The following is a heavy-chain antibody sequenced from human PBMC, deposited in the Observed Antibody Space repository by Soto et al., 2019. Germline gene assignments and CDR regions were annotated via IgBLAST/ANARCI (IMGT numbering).Heavy chain of an antibody. CDR3: AQTLGLAVSGPGRFDL. CDR2: ITPIFGTP. V-gene: IGHV1-69*12. D-gene: IGHD6-19*01. Sequence: QVQLVQSGTEVKKPGSSVKVSCKASGGTFSRYAINWVRQAPGRGLEWMGGITPIFGTPNYAQKFQGRVTITADGSTKTAYMELRRLRSGDTAVYYCAQTLGLAVSGPGRFDLWGRGTLVTVTS. CDR1: GGTFSRYA. J-gene: IGHJ2*01.